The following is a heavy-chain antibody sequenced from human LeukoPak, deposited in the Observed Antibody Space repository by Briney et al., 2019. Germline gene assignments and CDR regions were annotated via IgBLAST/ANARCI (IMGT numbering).Heavy chain of an antibody. CDR3: ARDLWLRYKSYYFDY. Sequence: GGSLRLSCAASGFTFSSYAMSWVRQAPGKGLEWVSAISGSGGSTYYADSVKGRFTISRDNSKNTLYLQMNSLRAEDTAVYYCARDLWLRYKSYYFDYWGQGTLVTVSS. J-gene: IGHJ4*02. V-gene: IGHV3-23*01. D-gene: IGHD5-12*01. CDR1: GFTFSSYA. CDR2: ISGSGGST.